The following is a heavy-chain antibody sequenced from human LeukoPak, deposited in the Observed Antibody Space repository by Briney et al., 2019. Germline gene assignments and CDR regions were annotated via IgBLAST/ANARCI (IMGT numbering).Heavy chain of an antibody. CDR1: GFIFSSYS. CDR3: AKGKGPTANWYFDV. J-gene: IGHJ2*01. CDR2: ISSSSSYI. Sequence: GGSLRLSCAASGFIFSSYSMNWVRQAPGKGLEWVSFISSSSSYIYYADSVKGRFTISRDNAKNSVFLQMNSLRAEDTAVYYCAKGKGPTANWYFDVWGRGTLVTVSS. D-gene: IGHD2-21*02. V-gene: IGHV3-21*04.